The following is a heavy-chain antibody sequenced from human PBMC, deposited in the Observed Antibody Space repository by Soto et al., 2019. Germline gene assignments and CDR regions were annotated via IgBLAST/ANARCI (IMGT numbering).Heavy chain of an antibody. J-gene: IGHJ4*02. D-gene: IGHD2-2*01. CDR1: GFTVSTTD. V-gene: IGHV3-53*01. Sequence: GSLRLSCAASGFTVSTTDMTWVRQAPGKGLECVSVFYSGGTTYYADSVKGRFTISRDNSKNTLYLQMNSLRVEDTAVYYCARGGRMPTLWGQGALVTVSS. CDR3: ARGGRMPTL. CDR2: FYSGGTT.